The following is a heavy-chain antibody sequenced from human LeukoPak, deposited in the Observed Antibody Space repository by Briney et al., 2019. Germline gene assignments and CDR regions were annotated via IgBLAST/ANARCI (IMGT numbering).Heavy chain of an antibody. V-gene: IGHV3-15*01. CDR2: IKSKTDGGTT. CDR1: GFTFSNAW. Sequence: PGGSLRLSCAASGFTFSNAWMSWVRQAPGKGLEWVGRIKSKTDGGTTDYAAPVKGRFTISRDDSKNTLYLQMNSLKTEDTAVYYCTTGSNPIQDYYYGMDVWGQGTTVTVSS. CDR3: TTGSNPIQDYYYGMDV. J-gene: IGHJ6*02.